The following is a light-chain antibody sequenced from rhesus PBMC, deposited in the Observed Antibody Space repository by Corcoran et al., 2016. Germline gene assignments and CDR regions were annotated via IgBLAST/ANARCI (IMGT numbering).Light chain of an antibody. J-gene: IGKJ4*01. Sequence: DIQMTQSPSSLSASVGDRVTITCRASQGISTDLNWYQQKPGKAPRRLIYAASSLESGVPSRFSGSVAGTNFTLTISSLHPEDFATYYCQHYNSLPPTFGGGTKVEIK. CDR3: QHYNSLPPT. CDR1: QGISTD. CDR2: AAS. V-gene: IGKV1-43*02.